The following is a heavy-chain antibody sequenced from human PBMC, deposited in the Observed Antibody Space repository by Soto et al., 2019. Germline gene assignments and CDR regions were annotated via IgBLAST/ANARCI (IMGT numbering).Heavy chain of an antibody. CDR1: GGSISSGDYY. D-gene: IGHD2-15*01. CDR2: IYYSGST. CDR3: ASYWLCGSCYNFAG. V-gene: IGHV4-30-4*01. Sequence: SENLSLTCTVSGGSISSGDYYWSWIRQPPGKGLEWIGYIYYSGSTYYNPSLKSRVTISVDTSKNQFSLKLSSVTAADTAVYYCASYWLCGSCYNFAGWGQGTPVT. J-gene: IGHJ4*02.